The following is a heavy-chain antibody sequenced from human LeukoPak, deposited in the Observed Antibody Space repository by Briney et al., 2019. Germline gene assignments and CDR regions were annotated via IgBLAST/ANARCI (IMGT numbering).Heavy chain of an antibody. CDR2: INPNTGGP. V-gene: IGHV1-2*02. J-gene: IGHJ4*02. CDR1: GYTFTAYY. Sequence: GAPVKVSCTASGYTFTAYYIHWVRQAPGQGLEWMGWINPNTGGPYYPQKFQGKVTMTWDSSVNTAYMEPTSVTSADTAIYYCARHRNSQTAGAGDYWGQGTLVTVSS. D-gene: IGHD1-26*01. CDR3: ARHRNSQTAGAGDY.